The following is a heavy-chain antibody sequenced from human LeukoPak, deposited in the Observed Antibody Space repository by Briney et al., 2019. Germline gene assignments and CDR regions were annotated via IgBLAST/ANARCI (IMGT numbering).Heavy chain of an antibody. J-gene: IGHJ4*02. D-gene: IGHD2-2*01. V-gene: IGHV5-51*01. Sequence: GESLKISCKGSGYSFTSYWTGWVRQMPGKGLEWMGIIYPGDSDTRYSPSFQGQVTISADKSISTAYLQWSSLKASDTAMYYCASGSALRGQLGYFDYWGQGTLVTVSS. CDR2: IYPGDSDT. CDR3: ASGSALRGQLGYFDY. CDR1: GYSFTSYW.